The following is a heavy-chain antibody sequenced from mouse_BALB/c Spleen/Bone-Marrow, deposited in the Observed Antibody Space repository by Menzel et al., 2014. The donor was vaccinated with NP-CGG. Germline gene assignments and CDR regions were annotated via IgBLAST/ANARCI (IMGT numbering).Heavy chain of an antibody. V-gene: IGHV2-3*01. J-gene: IGHJ3*01. Sequence: VQLVESGPGLVAPSQSLSITCTASGFSLTSYGVSWVRQPPGKGLEWLGVIWGDGNTNYHSALISRLSISKDNSKSQVFLKLNRLQTDDTATYYCAIYYRSSWFAYWGQGTLITVSA. CDR2: IWGDGNT. CDR1: GFSLTSYG. CDR3: AIYYRSSWFAY. D-gene: IGHD2-14*01.